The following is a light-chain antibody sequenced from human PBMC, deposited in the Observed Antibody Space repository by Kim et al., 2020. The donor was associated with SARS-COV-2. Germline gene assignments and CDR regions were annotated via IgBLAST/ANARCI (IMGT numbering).Light chain of an antibody. CDR3: QAWDSSAAVV. Sequence: VSPGQTAGISCSGDTLGDKYTAWYQQRPGQSPVVVIYHDAKRPAGIPERFSGSTSGNTATLTISGTQAMDVADYFCQAWDSSAAVVFGGGSQLTVL. V-gene: IGLV3-1*01. J-gene: IGLJ3*02. CDR2: HDA. CDR1: TLGDKY.